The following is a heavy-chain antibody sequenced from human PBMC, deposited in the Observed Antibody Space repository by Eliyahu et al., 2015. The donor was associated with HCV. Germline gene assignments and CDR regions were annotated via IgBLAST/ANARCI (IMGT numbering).Heavy chain of an antibody. CDR1: GXTLSXYS. Sequence: EVQLVESGGGLVQPGTSLRLSCAASGXTLSXYSMXWVRPAPGKGLXWISYXSSSGTTIYYADXVRGRFTSSRDNAKNSLSLQMNSLRAEDTAVYYCARDGPYHSDSSGHYYRGILDYWGQGTLVTVSS. CDR3: ARDGPYHSDSSGHYYRGILDY. CDR2: XSSSGTTI. D-gene: IGHD3-22*01. V-gene: IGHV3-48*01. J-gene: IGHJ4*02.